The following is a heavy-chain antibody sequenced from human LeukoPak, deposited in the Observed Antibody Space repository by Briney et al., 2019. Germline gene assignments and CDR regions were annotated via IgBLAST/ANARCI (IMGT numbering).Heavy chain of an antibody. CDR1: GYTFTSCD. V-gene: IGHV1-8*01. CDR2: MNPNSGNT. Sequence: ASVKVSCKAPGYTFTSCDFNWVRQATGQGLEWMGWMNPNSGNTGYAQKFQGRVTMTRDTSISTAYMELSSLRVEDSAVYYCVRDKRGAAAADDPFDIWGQGTMVTVSS. CDR3: VRDKRGAAAADDPFDI. D-gene: IGHD6-13*01. J-gene: IGHJ3*02.